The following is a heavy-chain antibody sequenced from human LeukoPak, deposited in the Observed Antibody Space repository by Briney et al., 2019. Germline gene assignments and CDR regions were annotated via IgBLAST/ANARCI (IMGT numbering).Heavy chain of an antibody. Sequence: PSQTLSLTCTVSGGSISSGGYYWSWIRQHPGKGLEWIGYIYYSGSTYYNPSLKSRVTISVDTSKNQFSLKLSSVTAADTAVYYCARAYYYDSRGYYCLFDYWGQGTLVTVSS. V-gene: IGHV4-31*03. CDR1: GGSISSGGYY. CDR2: IYYSGST. D-gene: IGHD3-22*01. CDR3: ARAYYYDSRGYYCLFDY. J-gene: IGHJ4*02.